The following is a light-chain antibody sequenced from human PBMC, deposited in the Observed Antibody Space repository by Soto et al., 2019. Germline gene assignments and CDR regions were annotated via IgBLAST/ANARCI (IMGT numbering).Light chain of an antibody. CDR3: QQSYSTPFT. CDR1: QSISNY. CDR2: AAS. J-gene: IGKJ3*01. Sequence: DIQMTQSPSSLSASVGDRVTITCRASQSISNYLNWYQQKPGEAPKLLVYAASSLQSGVPSRFSGSGSGTDFTVTISNLQPEDFATYYCQQSYSTPFTFGPGTKVDIK. V-gene: IGKV1-39*01.